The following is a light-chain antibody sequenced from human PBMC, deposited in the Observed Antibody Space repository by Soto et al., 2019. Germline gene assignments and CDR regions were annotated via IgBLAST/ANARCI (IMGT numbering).Light chain of an antibody. CDR3: QQYGNSPIT. CDR2: DAS. J-gene: IGKJ5*01. Sequence: EFVLTQSPGTLSLSPVERATLSCRASQTVRNNYLAWYQQKPGQAPRLLIYDASSRATGIPDRFSGGGSGTDFTLTISRLEPEDFAVYYCQQYGNSPITFGQGTRLEIK. CDR1: QTVRNNY. V-gene: IGKV3-20*01.